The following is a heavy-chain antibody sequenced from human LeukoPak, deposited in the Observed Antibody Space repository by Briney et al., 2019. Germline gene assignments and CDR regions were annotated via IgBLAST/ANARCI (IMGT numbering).Heavy chain of an antibody. J-gene: IGHJ5*02. Sequence: ASVKISCKASGYNFTGYYIHWVRRAPGQGLEWMGLINPSSGSTGYAQKFQGRVAMTRAMSTSTVYMGLSSLRSDDTAEYYCARDRIIPSALGLDPWGQGTLVTVSS. D-gene: IGHD2-2*01. CDR3: ARDRIIPSALGLDP. CDR1: GYNFTGYY. V-gene: IGHV1-46*01. CDR2: INPSSGST.